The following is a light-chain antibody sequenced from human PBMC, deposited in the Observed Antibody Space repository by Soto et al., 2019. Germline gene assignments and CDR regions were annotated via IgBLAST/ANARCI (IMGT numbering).Light chain of an antibody. J-gene: IGKJ4*01. CDR3: QQYDSYSLI. CDR2: KAS. V-gene: IGKV1-5*03. Sequence: DIQMTQSPSTLSASVGDRVTITCRASQSISSWLAWYQQKPGKAPNLLIYKASTLQSGVPSRFTGSGSGTEFTLTISSLQPDDVATYYCQQYDSYSLIFGGGTKVEIK. CDR1: QSISSW.